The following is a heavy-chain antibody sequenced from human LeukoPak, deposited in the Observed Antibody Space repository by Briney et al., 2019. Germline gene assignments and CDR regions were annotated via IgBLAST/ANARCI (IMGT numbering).Heavy chain of an antibody. CDR2: VTSTGGST. J-gene: IGHJ6*04. V-gene: IGHV3-21*01. CDR3: AELGITMIGGV. CDR1: GFTFSTYT. D-gene: IGHD3-10*02. Sequence: GRSLRLSCAASGFTFSTYTMNWVRQAPGKGLEWVSTVTSTGGSTYYADSVKGRFTISRDNAKNSLYLQMNSLRAEDTAVYYCAELGITMIGGVWGKGTTVTISS.